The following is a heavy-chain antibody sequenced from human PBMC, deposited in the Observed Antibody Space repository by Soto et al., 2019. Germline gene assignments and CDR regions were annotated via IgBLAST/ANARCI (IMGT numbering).Heavy chain of an antibody. V-gene: IGHV3-7*02. CDR2: TRQDGGET. D-gene: IGHD1-26*01. CDR3: ARHHSGSSYFDY. Sequence: EVRLVESGGALVQIGGSLRLSCAASGFIFGDYWMSWIRQAPGKGLEWVANTRQDGGETNFVDTVKGGFIISRDNAQNSLYLQMNSLRAEDTAVYYCARHHSGSSYFDYWGLGTLVTVSS. CDR1: GFIFGDYW. J-gene: IGHJ4*02.